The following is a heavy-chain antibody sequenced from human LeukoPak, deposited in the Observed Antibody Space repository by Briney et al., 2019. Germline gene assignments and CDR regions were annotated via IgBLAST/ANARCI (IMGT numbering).Heavy chain of an antibody. J-gene: IGHJ5*02. CDR2: IYYSGST. CDR3: ARPSRITMVRGVIGWFDP. Sequence: PSETLSLTCTVSGGSISSSSYYWGWIRQPPGKGLEWIGGIYYSGSTYHNTSLKSRVTISVDTSKTPFSLKLSSVTAEDTAVYYCARPSRITMVRGVIGWFDPWGQGTLVTVSS. V-gene: IGHV4-39*01. D-gene: IGHD3-10*01. CDR1: GGSISSSSYY.